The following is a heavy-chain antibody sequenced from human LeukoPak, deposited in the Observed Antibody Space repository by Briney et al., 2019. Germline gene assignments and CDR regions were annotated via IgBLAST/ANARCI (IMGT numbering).Heavy chain of an antibody. Sequence: GASVKVSCKASGYTFTSYDINWVRQAPGQGLEWMGWMNPNTGNTGYAQKFQGRVTMTRNTSISTGYMELSSLRSEDTAVYYCARLPYYDLLTGYFRRSRRFWFDPWGQGTLVTVSS. CDR3: ARLPYYDLLTGYFRRSRRFWFDP. CDR1: GYTFTSYD. D-gene: IGHD3-9*01. CDR2: MNPNTGNT. V-gene: IGHV1-8*01. J-gene: IGHJ5*02.